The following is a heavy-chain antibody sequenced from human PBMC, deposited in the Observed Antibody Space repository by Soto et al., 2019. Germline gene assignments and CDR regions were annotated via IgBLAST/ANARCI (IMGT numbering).Heavy chain of an antibody. D-gene: IGHD1-26*01. CDR1: GGSMSSSNW. CDR3: ARSEATGLDY. V-gene: IGHV4-4*02. Sequence: QVQLQESGPGLVKPSGTLSLTCTVSGGSMSSSNWWNWVRQSPGKGLEWIGEAPHSGRTNYNPSLKSRVTIAVDKSKHHFSLKLSSVTAADTAVYYCARSEATGLDYWGQGTLVTVSS. J-gene: IGHJ4*02. CDR2: APHSGRT.